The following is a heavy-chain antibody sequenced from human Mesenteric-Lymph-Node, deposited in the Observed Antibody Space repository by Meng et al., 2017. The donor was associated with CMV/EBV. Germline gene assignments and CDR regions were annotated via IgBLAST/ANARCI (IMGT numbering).Heavy chain of an antibody. Sequence: GESLKISCAASGFTFINYSLNWVRQAPGKGLEWVSAISSSGAYIFYADSVKGRFTISRDNAKNSVFLQMNSLKAEDTAVYYCARAFDTNGYYRYFDYWGQGTLVTVSS. J-gene: IGHJ4*02. V-gene: IGHV3-21*01. CDR1: GFTFINYS. D-gene: IGHD3-22*01. CDR2: ISSSGAYI. CDR3: ARAFDTNGYYRYFDY.